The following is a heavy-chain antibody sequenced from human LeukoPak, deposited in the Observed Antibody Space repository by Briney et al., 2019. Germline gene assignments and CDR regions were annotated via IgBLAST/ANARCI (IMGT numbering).Heavy chain of an antibody. CDR2: IIPIFGTA. V-gene: IGHV1-69*06. J-gene: IGHJ3*02. CDR1: GGTFSSYA. Sequence: SVKVSCKASGGTFSSYAISWVRQAPGQGLEWMGGIIPIFGTANYAQKFQGRVTITADKSTSTAYMELSSLRSEDTAVYYCAREIVGKGDAFDIWGQGTMVTVSS. CDR3: AREIVGKGDAFDI. D-gene: IGHD3-22*01.